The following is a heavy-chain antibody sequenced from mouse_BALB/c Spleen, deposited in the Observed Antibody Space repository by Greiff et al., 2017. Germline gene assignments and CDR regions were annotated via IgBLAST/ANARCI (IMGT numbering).Heavy chain of an antibody. CDR2: INPSSGYT. V-gene: IGHV1-4*01. CDR1: GYTFTSYT. J-gene: IGHJ4*01. CDR3: ARRGLGDGAYYAMDY. D-gene: IGHD3-3*01. Sequence: VKVVESGAELARPGASVKMSCKASGYTFTSYTMHWVKQRPGQGLEWIGYINPSSGYTNYNQKFKDKATLTADKSSSTAYMQLSSLTSEDSAVYYCARRGLGDGAYYAMDYWGQGTSVTVSS.